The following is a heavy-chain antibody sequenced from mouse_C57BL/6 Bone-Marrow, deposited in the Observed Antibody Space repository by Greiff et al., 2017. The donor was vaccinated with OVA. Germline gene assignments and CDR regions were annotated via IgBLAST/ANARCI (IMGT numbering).Heavy chain of an antibody. J-gene: IGHJ4*01. CDR3: ARHYYGSESLYAMDY. CDR1: EYAFPSHD. D-gene: IGHD1-1*01. Sequence: EVHLVESGGGLVQPGESLKLSCESNEYAFPSHDMSWVRKTPEKRLELVAAINSDGGSTYYPDTMERRFIISRDNTKKTLYLQMSSLRSEDTALYYCARHYYGSESLYAMDYWGQGTSVTVAS. CDR2: INSDGGST. V-gene: IGHV5-2*01.